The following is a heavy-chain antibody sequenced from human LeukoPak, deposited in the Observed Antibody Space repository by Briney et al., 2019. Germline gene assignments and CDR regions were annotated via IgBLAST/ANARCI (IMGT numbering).Heavy chain of an antibody. J-gene: IGHJ6*02. CDR3: ARDLWGVAVAGAGKDV. CDR1: GFVFSNHV. CDR2: ISYDGSGK. V-gene: IGHV3-30*04. Sequence: PGKSLRLSCVGAGFVFSNHVIHWVRQAPGQGLEWVSMISYDGSGKHYADSVGGRLTISRDNSKNTVYLQMDSLTAEDTAIYYRARDLWGVAVAGAGKDVWGQGTTVTVSS. D-gene: IGHD3-16*01.